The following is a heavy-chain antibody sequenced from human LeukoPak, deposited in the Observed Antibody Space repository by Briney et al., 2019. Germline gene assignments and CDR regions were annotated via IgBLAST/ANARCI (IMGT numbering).Heavy chain of an antibody. CDR3: AKVGDGSKYYYFGLDV. Sequence: ASVKVSCKASGFTFTSSAVQWVRQARGQRLEWIGWIVVGSGNTNYAQKFQERVTITRDMSTSTAYMELSSLRSEDTAVYYCAKVGDGSKYYYFGLDVWGQGTTVTVSS. CDR1: GFTFTSSA. D-gene: IGHD1-26*01. J-gene: IGHJ6*02. CDR2: IVVGSGNT. V-gene: IGHV1-58*01.